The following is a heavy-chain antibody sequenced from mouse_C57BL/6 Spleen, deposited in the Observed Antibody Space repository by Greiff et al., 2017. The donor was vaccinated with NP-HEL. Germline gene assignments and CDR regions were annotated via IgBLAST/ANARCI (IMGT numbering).Heavy chain of an antibody. Sequence: VQLQQSGAELVKPGASVKLSCKASGYTFTSYWMQWVKQRPGQGLEWIGEIDPSDSYTNYNQKFKGKATLTVDTSSSTAYMQLSSLTSEDSAVYYWARSNYGSAWFAYWGQGTLVTVSA. CDR2: IDPSDSYT. J-gene: IGHJ3*01. V-gene: IGHV1-50*01. CDR1: GYTFTSYW. CDR3: ARSNYGSAWFAY. D-gene: IGHD1-1*01.